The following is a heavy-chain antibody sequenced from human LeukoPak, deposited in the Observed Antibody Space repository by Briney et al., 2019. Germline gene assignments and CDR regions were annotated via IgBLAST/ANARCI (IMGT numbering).Heavy chain of an antibody. J-gene: IGHJ4*02. CDR2: IGGSGTRT. CDR3: ARGILGPVSDY. V-gene: IGHV3-21*01. D-gene: IGHD5/OR15-5a*01. Sequence: GGTLRLSCSASGFTFTTYGMNWVRQAPGKGLEWVSGIGGSGTRTYYADSVKGRFTISRDNAKNSLYLQMNSLRAEDTAVYYCARGILGPVSDYWGQGTLVTVSS. CDR1: GFTFTTYG.